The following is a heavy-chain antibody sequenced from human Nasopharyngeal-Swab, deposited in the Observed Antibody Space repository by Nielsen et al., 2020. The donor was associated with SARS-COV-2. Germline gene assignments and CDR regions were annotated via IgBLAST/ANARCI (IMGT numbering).Heavy chain of an antibody. D-gene: IGHD6-19*01. CDR1: GYTLTELS. CDR2: FDPEDGET. J-gene: IGHJ6*02. CDR3: ATSPAVAGTVVPPYYYYGMDV. Sequence: ASVKVSCKVSGYTLTELSMHWVRQAPGKGLEWVGGFDPEDGETIYAQKFQGRVTMTEDTSTDTAYMELSSLRSEDTAVYYCATSPAVAGTVVPPYYYYGMDVWGQGTTVTVSS. V-gene: IGHV1-24*01.